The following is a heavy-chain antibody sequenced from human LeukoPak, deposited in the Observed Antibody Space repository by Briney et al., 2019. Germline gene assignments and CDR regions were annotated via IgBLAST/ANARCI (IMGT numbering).Heavy chain of an antibody. D-gene: IGHD3-10*01. CDR3: ARQLGGSGSY. Sequence: GGSLRLSCAASGFTFNSYWMSWFRQAPGKGLEWVANIKEDGTVKYYVDSVKGRFTISRDNAKNSVYLQMNSLRAEDTAVYYCARQLGGSGSYWGQGTLVTVSS. CDR2: IKEDGTVK. CDR1: GFTFNSYW. J-gene: IGHJ4*02. V-gene: IGHV3-7*01.